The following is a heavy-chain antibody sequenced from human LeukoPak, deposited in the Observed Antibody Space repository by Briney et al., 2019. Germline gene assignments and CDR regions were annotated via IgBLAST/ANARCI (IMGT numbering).Heavy chain of an antibody. D-gene: IGHD3-9*01. J-gene: IGHJ4*02. CDR3: ARSLTGYHHHDY. CDR1: GGSISSYY. Sequence: SETLSLTCTVSGGSISSYYWSWLRQPPGKGLEWIGYIYYSGSTNYNPSLKSRVTISVDTSKNQFSLKLSSVTAADTAVYYCARSLTGYHHHDYWGQGTLVTVSS. V-gene: IGHV4-59*01. CDR2: IYYSGST.